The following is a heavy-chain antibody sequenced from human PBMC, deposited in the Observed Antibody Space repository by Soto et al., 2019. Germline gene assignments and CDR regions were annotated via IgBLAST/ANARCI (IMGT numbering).Heavy chain of an antibody. D-gene: IGHD1-1*01. J-gene: IGHJ4*02. V-gene: IGHV1-18*01. CDR1: GYAFTTYG. CDR3: ARWRYGDY. CDR2: ISAHNGNT. Sequence: QVHRVQSGAEVKKPGASVKVSCQGSGYAFTTYGITWVRQAPGQGLEWMGWISAHNGNTNYAQKLQGRVTVTRDTSTSTAYMELRSLRYDDTAVYYCARWRYGDYWGQGALVTVSS.